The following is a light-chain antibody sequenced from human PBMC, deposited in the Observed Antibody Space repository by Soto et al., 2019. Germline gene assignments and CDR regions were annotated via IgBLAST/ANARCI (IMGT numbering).Light chain of an antibody. CDR2: NYV. CDR1: SSNIGAGYG. Sequence: QSVLTQPPSVSGAPGQRVTISCAGTSSNIGAGYGVHWYQQLPGRAPKLLIHNYVNRPSGVPDRFSGSKSGTSASLAITGLQGDDEGEYYCQSYDSHLSGSLFGGGTKVTVL. J-gene: IGLJ2*01. CDR3: QSYDSHLSGSL. V-gene: IGLV1-40*01.